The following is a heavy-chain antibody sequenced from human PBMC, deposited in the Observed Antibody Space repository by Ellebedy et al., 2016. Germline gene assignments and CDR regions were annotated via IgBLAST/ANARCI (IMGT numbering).Heavy chain of an antibody. D-gene: IGHD3-10*01. CDR3: ARDLDYYGYYYGMDV. J-gene: IGHJ6*02. Sequence: GESLKISXAASGFTFSSYWMSWVRQAPGKGLEWVANIKQDGSEKYYVDSVKGRFTISRDNAKNSLYLQMNSLRAEDTAVYYCARDLDYYGYYYGMDVWGQGTTVTVSS. CDR2: IKQDGSEK. CDR1: GFTFSSYW. V-gene: IGHV3-7*01.